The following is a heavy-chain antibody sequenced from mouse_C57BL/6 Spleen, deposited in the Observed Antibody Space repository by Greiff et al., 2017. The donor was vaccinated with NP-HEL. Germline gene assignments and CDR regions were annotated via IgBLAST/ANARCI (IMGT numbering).Heavy chain of an antibody. CDR2: INPSSGYT. D-gene: IGHD2-5*01. CDR3: ARAYYSNLIRDAMDY. Sequence: VQLQQSGAELAKPGASVKLSCKASGYTFTSYWMHWVKQRPGQGLEWIGYINPSSGYTKYNQKFKDKATLTADKSSSTAHMQLSSLTYEDSAVYYCARAYYSNLIRDAMDYWGQGTSVTVSS. J-gene: IGHJ4*01. CDR1: GYTFTSYW. V-gene: IGHV1-7*01.